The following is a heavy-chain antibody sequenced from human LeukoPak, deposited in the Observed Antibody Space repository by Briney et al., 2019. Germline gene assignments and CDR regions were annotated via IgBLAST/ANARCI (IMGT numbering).Heavy chain of an antibody. Sequence: SETLSLTCTVSGVSFSSSSYYWGWFRQPPGMGLEWFGSIYYSGSTYYNPSLKSRVTISVDTSKNQFSLKLSSVTAADTAVYYCARKYYDFWSGYYTWFDYWGQGTLVTVSS. CDR2: IYYSGST. D-gene: IGHD3-3*01. CDR3: ARKYYDFWSGYYTWFDY. J-gene: IGHJ4*02. V-gene: IGHV4-39*07. CDR1: GVSFSSSSYY.